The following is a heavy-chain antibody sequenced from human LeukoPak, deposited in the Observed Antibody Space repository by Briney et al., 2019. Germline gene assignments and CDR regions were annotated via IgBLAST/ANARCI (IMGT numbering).Heavy chain of an antibody. D-gene: IGHD3-10*01. CDR3: AREFGHDAFDI. J-gene: IGHJ3*02. CDR2: IFSNDER. CDR1: GFSLTNARMG. Sequence: SGPTLVNPTETLTLTCTVPGFSLTNARMGVSWIRQPPGKALEWLPHIFSNDERSYSTSLKSRLTISKDTSKSQVVLTMTNMDPVDTATYYCAREFGHDAFDIWGQGTMVTVSS. V-gene: IGHV2-26*01.